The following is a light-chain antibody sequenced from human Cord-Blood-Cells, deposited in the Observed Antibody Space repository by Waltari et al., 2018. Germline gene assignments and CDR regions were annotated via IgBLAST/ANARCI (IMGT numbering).Light chain of an antibody. V-gene: IGLV5-45*01. Sequence: QAVLTQPASLSPSPGASASLTCTLRSGINVGTYRIYWYQQKPGSPPQYLLRYKSDSDKQQSSGVPSRFSGSKDASASAVILLISGLQSEDEADYYCMIWHSSAWVFGGGTKLTVL. CDR1: SGINVGTYR. J-gene: IGLJ3*02. CDR2: YKSDSDK. CDR3: MIWHSSAWV.